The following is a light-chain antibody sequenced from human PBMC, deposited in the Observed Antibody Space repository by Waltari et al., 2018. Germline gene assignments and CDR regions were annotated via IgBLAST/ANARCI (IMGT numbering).Light chain of an antibody. CDR3: QQYYNAPVT. V-gene: IGKV4-1*01. CDR2: CSS. Sequence: EIVMTQSPESLAVSLGERATINCKSSQSVLKSSTNKHYLTWYQHRPGQPPKLPFYCSSTRESGVPDRFSTSGSGTDFTLTISSLQAEDVAVYYCQQYYNAPVTFGGGTKMEIK. J-gene: IGKJ4*01. CDR1: QSVLKSSTNKHY.